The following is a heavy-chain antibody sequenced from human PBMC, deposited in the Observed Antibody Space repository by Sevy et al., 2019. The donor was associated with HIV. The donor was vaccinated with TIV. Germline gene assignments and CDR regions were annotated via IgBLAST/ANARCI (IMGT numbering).Heavy chain of an antibody. CDR1: GFTFNMYG. D-gene: IGHD1-1*01. V-gene: IGHV3-33*08. CDR2: IWYDGSIK. J-gene: IGHJ3*02. Sequence: GGSLRLSCAASGFTFNMYGMHRVRQAPGKGLEWVGQIWYDGSIKKYADSVKGRFTISRDNSKSTLYLQMNSLRGEDTAVYFCASEHNWDDAFDIWGQGTMVTVSS. CDR3: ASEHNWDDAFDI.